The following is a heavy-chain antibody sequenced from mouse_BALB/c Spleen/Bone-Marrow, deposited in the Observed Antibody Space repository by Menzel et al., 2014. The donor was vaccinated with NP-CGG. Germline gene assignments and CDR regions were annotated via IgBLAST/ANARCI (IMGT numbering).Heavy chain of an antibody. D-gene: IGHD2-2*01. J-gene: IGHJ4*01. Sequence: EVKLVESGRGLVKPGGSLKLSCAASGFAFSGYDMSWVRQTPEKRLEWVAYISSGGSNTYYPDTVKGRFTISRDNAKNTLYLQMNSLKSEDTAMYYCARQRGYAYAMDYWGQGTSVTVSS. CDR2: ISSGGSNT. CDR1: GFAFSGYD. V-gene: IGHV5-12-1*01. CDR3: ARQRGYAYAMDY.